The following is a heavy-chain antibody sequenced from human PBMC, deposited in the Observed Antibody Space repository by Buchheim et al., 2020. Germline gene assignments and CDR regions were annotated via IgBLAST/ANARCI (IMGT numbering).Heavy chain of an antibody. J-gene: IGHJ6*02. D-gene: IGHD2-2*01. V-gene: IGHV4-30-2*01. Sequence: QLQLQESGSGLVKPSQTLSLTCAVSGGSISSGGYSWSWIRQPPGKGLEWIGYIYHSGSTYYNPSLKSRVTISVDRSKNQFSLKLSSVTAADTAVYYCTGGFGRAAAPYYYYYGMDVWGQGTT. CDR3: TGGFGRAAAPYYYYYGMDV. CDR1: GGSISSGGYS. CDR2: IYHSGST.